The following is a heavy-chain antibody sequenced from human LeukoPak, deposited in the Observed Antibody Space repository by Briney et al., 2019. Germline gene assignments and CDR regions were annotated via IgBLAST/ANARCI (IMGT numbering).Heavy chain of an antibody. CDR1: GGSISSYY. Sequence: SGTLSLTCAVSGGSISSYYWSWIRQPPGEGLEWIGYIYYSGSTNYNPSLKSRVTISVDTSKNQFSLKPSSVTAADTAVYYCARDRGIPWDWFDPWGQGTLVTVSS. V-gene: IGHV4-59*01. J-gene: IGHJ5*02. CDR3: ARDRGIPWDWFDP. CDR2: IYYSGST. D-gene: IGHD3-10*01.